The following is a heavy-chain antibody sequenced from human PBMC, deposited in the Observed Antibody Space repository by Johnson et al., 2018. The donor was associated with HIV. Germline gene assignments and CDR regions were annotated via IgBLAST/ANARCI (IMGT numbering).Heavy chain of an antibody. Sequence: VQLVESGGGLVQPGGSLRLSCAASGFTFSSYWMSWVRQAPGKGLECVATIKQAGSEKYYVDSVKGRFSISRDNSKNTLYLQMNSLRAEDTAVYYCARDPYGSGPYVAFDIWGQGTMVTVSS. V-gene: IGHV3-7*01. CDR1: GFTFSSYW. CDR3: ARDPYGSGPYVAFDI. D-gene: IGHD3-10*01. CDR2: IKQAGSEK. J-gene: IGHJ3*02.